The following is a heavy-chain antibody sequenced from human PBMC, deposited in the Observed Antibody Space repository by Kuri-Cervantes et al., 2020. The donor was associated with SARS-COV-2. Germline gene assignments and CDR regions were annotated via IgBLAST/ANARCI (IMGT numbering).Heavy chain of an antibody. J-gene: IGHJ6*02. CDR3: ARDRLVRGVPYYYYYGMDV. V-gene: IGHV3-53*01. D-gene: IGHD3-10*01. CDR1: GFTVSSNY. Sequence: GESLKISCAASGFTVSSNYMSWVRQAPGKGLEWVSVIYSGGSTYYADSVKGRFTISRHNSKNTLYLQMDSLRAEDTAVYYCARDRLVRGVPYYYYYGMDVWGQGTTVTVSS. CDR2: IYSGGST.